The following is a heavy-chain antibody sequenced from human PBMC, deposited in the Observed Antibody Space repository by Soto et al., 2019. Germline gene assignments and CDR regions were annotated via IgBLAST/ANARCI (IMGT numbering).Heavy chain of an antibody. Sequence: QVQLVESGGGVVQPGRSLRLSCAASGFTFSSYGMHWVRQAPGKGLEWVAVISYDGSNKYYADSVKGRFTISRDNSKNTQYLQMHSMRAEDTDVYYCAKATSAGGKSALDIWGQGTMVTVSS. CDR2: ISYDGSNK. J-gene: IGHJ3*02. D-gene: IGHD2-15*01. CDR3: AKATSAGGKSALDI. CDR1: GFTFSSYG. V-gene: IGHV3-30*18.